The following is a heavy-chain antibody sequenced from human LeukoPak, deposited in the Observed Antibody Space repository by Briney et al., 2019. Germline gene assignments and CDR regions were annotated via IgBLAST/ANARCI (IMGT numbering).Heavy chain of an antibody. V-gene: IGHV4-34*01. Sequence: SETLSLTCAVYGGSFSGYYWSWIRQPPGKGLEWIGDINHSGSTNYNPSLKSRVTISVDTSKNQFSLKLSSVTAADTAVYYCARTTMVRGDNDAFDIWGQGTMVTVSS. CDR3: ARTTMVRGDNDAFDI. CDR2: INHSGST. J-gene: IGHJ3*02. D-gene: IGHD3-10*01. CDR1: GGSFSGYY.